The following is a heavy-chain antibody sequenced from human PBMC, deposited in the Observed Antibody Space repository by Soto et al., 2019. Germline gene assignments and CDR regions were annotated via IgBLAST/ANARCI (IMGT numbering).Heavy chain of an antibody. D-gene: IGHD6-13*01. Sequence: PSETLYLTCTVSGGSISPYYSSWIRQPPGKGLEWIGYVYYSGNTNYNPSLESRVTISVDTSRNRFSLNLTSATAADTAVYYCARKGAAASYAHYYMDVWGRGTAVTVSS. V-gene: IGHV4-59*01. CDR2: VYYSGNT. J-gene: IGHJ6*03. CDR3: ARKGAAASYAHYYMDV. CDR1: GGSISPYY.